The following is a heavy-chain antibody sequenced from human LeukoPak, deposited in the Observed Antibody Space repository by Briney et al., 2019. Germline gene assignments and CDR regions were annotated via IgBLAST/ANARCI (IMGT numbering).Heavy chain of an antibody. Sequence: ASVKVSCKASGYTFTLYGVTWVRQAPGQGLEWLGWISAYNGNTNYAQKFQGRVTMTTDTSTSTAYMELRSLRSDDTAVYYCARGVLRFLEPPDYWGQGTLVTVSS. J-gene: IGHJ4*02. CDR1: GYTFTLYG. D-gene: IGHD3-3*01. V-gene: IGHV1-18*01. CDR2: ISAYNGNT. CDR3: ARGVLRFLEPPDY.